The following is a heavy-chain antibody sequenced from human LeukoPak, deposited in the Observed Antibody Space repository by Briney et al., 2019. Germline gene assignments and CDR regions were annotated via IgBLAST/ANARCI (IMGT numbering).Heavy chain of an antibody. CDR2: ISAYNGNT. CDR3: ARDARFDYDFWSGPLGY. Sequence: ASVKVSCKASGYTFTSYGISWVRQAPGQGLEWMGWISAYNGNTSYAQKLQGRVTMTTDTSTSTAYMELRSLRSDDTAVYYCARDARFDYDFWSGPLGYWGQGTLVTVSS. D-gene: IGHD3-3*01. J-gene: IGHJ4*02. CDR1: GYTFTSYG. V-gene: IGHV1-18*01.